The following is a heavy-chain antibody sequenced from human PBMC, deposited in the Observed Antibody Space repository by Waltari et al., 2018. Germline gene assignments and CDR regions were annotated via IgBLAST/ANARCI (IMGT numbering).Heavy chain of an antibody. CDR2: ISYDGPTT. V-gene: IGHV3-30-3*02. D-gene: IGHD2-2*02. CDR3: AKPDCTTTNCYTCTD. Sequence: QVQLVESGGGVVQPGRSPRLSCAASGFTFGSYAMPWVRQAPGRGLEWVAIISYDGPTTYYADSVKGRFTLSRDNSKNTLYLQMNSLVFEDTAIYYCAKPDCTTTNCYTCTDWGQGALVTVSS. CDR1: GFTFGSYA. J-gene: IGHJ4*02.